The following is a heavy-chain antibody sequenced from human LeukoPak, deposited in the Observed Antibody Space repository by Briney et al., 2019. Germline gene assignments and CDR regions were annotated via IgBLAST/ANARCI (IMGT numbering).Heavy chain of an antibody. J-gene: IGHJ4*02. CDR1: GYSISSGYF. CDR3: ARLLYTAMAIDY. D-gene: IGHD5-18*01. Sequence: SEALSLTCTVSGYSISSGYFWGWMRQPPGKGLEWIGSIYQSETAHYNPSLKSRVTISVDTSKNQFSLKLRSVMAADTAVYYCARLLYTAMAIDYWGQGTLVTVSS. CDR2: IYQSETA. V-gene: IGHV4-38-2*02.